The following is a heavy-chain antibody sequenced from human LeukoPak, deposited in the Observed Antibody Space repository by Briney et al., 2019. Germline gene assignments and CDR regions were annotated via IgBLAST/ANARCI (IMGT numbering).Heavy chain of an antibody. D-gene: IGHD6-13*01. CDR2: INHSGST. V-gene: IGHV4-34*01. CDR1: GGSFSGYY. J-gene: IGHJ4*02. Sequence: SETLSLTCAVYGGSFSGYYWSWIRQPPGKGLEWIGEINHSGSTNYNPSLKSRVTISVDTSKNQFSLKLSSVTAAGTAVYYCARRSSSQPPNYWGQGTLVTVSS. CDR3: ARRSSSQPPNY.